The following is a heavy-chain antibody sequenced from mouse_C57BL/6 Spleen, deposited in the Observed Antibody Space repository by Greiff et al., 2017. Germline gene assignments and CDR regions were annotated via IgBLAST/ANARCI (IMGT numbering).Heavy chain of an antibody. CDR1: GFTFSSYA. J-gene: IGHJ3*01. Sequence: EVQLVESGGGLVKPGGSLTLSCAASGFTFSSYAMSWVRQTPEKRLEWVATISDGGSFTYYPDNVKGRFTISRDNAKNNLYLEMSHLKSEDTAMYYCSRGGFAYWGQGTLVTVSA. V-gene: IGHV5-4*01. CDR3: SRGGFAY. CDR2: ISDGGSFT.